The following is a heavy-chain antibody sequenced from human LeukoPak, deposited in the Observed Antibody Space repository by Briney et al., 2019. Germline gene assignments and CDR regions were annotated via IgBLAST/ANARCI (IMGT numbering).Heavy chain of an antibody. J-gene: IGHJ5*02. V-gene: IGHV1-24*01. CDR1: GSTLTELS. D-gene: IGHD2/OR15-2a*01. CDR2: FDPEDGEA. Sequence: ASVRVSCKVSGSTLTELSMHWVRQAPGEGLEWMGGFDPEDGEAIYAQKFQGRVTMTEDTSTDTVYMELSSLRSEDTAVYYCATDFLGFDPWGQGTLVTVSS. CDR3: ATDFLGFDP.